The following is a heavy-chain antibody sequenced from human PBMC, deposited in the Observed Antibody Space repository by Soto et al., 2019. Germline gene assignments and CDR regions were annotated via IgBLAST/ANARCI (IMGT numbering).Heavy chain of an antibody. D-gene: IGHD1-26*01. J-gene: IGHJ6*02. V-gene: IGHV2-5*02. CDR3: AHISGSYWNYYYGMDV. Sequence: QITLKESGPTLVKPTQTLTLTCTFSGFSLSTSGVGVGWIRQPPGNALEWLALIYWDDDKRYSPSLKSRLTITKDTYKIRVSLTMTDMEPVDTATYSCAHISGSYWNYYYGMDVWGQGTTVTVSS. CDR1: GFSLSTSGVG. CDR2: IYWDDDK.